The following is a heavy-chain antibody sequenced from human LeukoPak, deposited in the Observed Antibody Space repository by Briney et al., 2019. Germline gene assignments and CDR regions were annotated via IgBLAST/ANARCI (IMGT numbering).Heavy chain of an antibody. CDR2: ISAYNGNT. CDR3: ARDLIPSSIAARPPWFDP. V-gene: IGHV1-18*01. CDR1: GYTFTSNG. D-gene: IGHD6-6*01. Sequence: ASVKVSCTASGYTFTSNGISWVRQAPGQGLEWMGWISAYNGNTNYSQKFQGRVTMTTDTSSSTAYMELRSLRSDATAAYYCARDLIPSSIAARPPWFDPWGQGTLVTVSS. J-gene: IGHJ5*02.